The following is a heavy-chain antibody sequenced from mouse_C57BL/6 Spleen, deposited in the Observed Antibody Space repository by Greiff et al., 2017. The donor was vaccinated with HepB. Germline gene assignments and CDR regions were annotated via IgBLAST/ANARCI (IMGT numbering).Heavy chain of an antibody. D-gene: IGHD1-1*01. V-gene: IGHV1-61*01. CDR1: GYTFTSYW. CDR2: IYPSDSET. CDR3: ARWDYYGSSYGAY. Sequence: QVQLQQPGAELVRPGSSVKLSCKASGYTFTSYWMDWVKQRPGQGLEWIGNIYPSDSETHYNQKFKDKATLTVDKSSSTAYMQLSSLTSEDSAVYYCARWDYYGSSYGAYWGQGTLDTVSA. J-gene: IGHJ3*01.